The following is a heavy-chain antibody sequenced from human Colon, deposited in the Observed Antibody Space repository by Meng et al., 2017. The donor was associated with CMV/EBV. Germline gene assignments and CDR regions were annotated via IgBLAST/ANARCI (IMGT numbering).Heavy chain of an antibody. CDR2: INYRGIT. Sequence: QVQLKQWGAGLLKPSETLSLICGVYGGSFSDYHWTWIRQAPGQGLEWIGEINYRGITMYNSSLKSRVTISVDTSKNQFSLSLNSVTAADTAVYYCASRGNSGWYRYFQNWGEGSLVTVSS. CDR3: ASRGNSGWYRYFQN. CDR1: GGSFSDYH. V-gene: IGHV4-34*01. D-gene: IGHD6-19*01. J-gene: IGHJ1*01.